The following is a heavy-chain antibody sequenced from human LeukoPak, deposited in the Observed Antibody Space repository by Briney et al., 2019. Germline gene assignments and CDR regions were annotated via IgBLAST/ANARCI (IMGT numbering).Heavy chain of an antibody. CDR3: ARSSGTGTFSY. CDR2: VYYGRSP. D-gene: IGHD6-25*01. Sequence: SEALSLTCTVSGDSISRSTYYWAWIRQPPGKGLEWIGSVYYGRSPYFNPSLESRATISVDTSKNHFSLKMSSVTAADTAVYYCARSSGTGTFSYWGQGTLVTVSS. V-gene: IGHV4-39*02. J-gene: IGHJ4*02. CDR1: GDSISRSTYY.